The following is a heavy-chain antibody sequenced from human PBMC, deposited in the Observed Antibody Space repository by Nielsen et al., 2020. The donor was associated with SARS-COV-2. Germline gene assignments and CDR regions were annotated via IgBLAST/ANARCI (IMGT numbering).Heavy chain of an antibody. CDR2: INADNSNT. CDR1: GCCFTTYA. J-gene: IGHJ4*02. V-gene: IGHV1-3*01. Sequence: GSVKASCKASGCCFTTYAIHWARTAPGQRLEWMGWINADNSNTRYSQEFQGRVTLNRDTSASTAYMELSSLRSEDTAVYYCARDRQKRFDFWGQGTLVTVSS. CDR3: ARDRQKRFDF.